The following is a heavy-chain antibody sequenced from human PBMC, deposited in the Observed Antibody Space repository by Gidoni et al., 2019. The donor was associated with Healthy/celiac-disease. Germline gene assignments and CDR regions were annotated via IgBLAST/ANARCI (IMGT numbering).Heavy chain of an antibody. V-gene: IGHV3-30-3*01. CDR3: ARAGYCSGGSCYPYGPFDY. J-gene: IGHJ4*02. CDR2: ISYDGSNK. D-gene: IGHD2-15*01. CDR1: GFTFSSYA. Sequence: QVQLVESGGGVVRPGRSLRLSCAASGFTFSSYAMHWVRQAPGKGLEGVAVISYDGSNKYYADSVKGRFTISRDNSKNTLYLQMNSLRAEDTAVYYCARAGYCSGGSCYPYGPFDYWGQGTLVTVSS.